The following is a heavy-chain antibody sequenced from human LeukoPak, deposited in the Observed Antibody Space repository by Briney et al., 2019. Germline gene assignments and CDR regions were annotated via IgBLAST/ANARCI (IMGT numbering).Heavy chain of an antibody. CDR2: ITSSSNYI. Sequence: RGSPRLSCAASGFTFSSFSMNWVRQAPGKGLEWVSSITSSSNYIYYASSVRGRLTISRDNAKNSLYLQMNSLRAEDTAVYYCARDLRLWGQGTLVSVSS. J-gene: IGHJ1*01. V-gene: IGHV3-21*01. CDR1: GFTFSSFS. CDR3: ARDLRL.